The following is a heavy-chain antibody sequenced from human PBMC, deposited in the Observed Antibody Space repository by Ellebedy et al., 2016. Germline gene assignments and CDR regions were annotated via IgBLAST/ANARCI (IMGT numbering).Heavy chain of an antibody. CDR3: ARGNVYYDILTGYYFRSGWFDP. V-gene: IGHV4-34*01. Sequence: SETLSLXCAVYGGSFSGYYWSWIRQPPGKGLDWIGEINHSGSTYYNPSLKSRVTISVDTSKNQFSLKLSSVTAADTAVYYCARGNVYYDILTGYYFRSGWFDPWGQGTLVTVSS. D-gene: IGHD3-9*01. J-gene: IGHJ5*02. CDR2: INHSGST. CDR1: GGSFSGYY.